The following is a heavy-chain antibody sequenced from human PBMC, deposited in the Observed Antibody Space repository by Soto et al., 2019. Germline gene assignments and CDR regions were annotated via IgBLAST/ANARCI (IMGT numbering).Heavy chain of an antibody. CDR3: AKVLGYNSSWWRHTAFDI. CDR2: ISAHTGNT. V-gene: IGHV1-18*01. J-gene: IGHJ3*02. D-gene: IGHD6-13*01. Sequence: GASVKVSCKTSGYTFTNYGISWVRQAPGQGLEWMGWISAHTGNTNYAQKFQGRVTMTTDTSTSTAYMELRSLRSDDTAVSYCAKVLGYNSSWWRHTAFDIWGQGTMVTVSS. CDR1: GYTFTNYG.